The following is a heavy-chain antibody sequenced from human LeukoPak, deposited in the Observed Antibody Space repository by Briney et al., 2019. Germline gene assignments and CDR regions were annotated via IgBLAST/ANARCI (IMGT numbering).Heavy chain of an antibody. V-gene: IGHV4-39*07. J-gene: IGHJ4*02. Sequence: SETLSLTCTVSGGSISSSRYYWGWIRQPPGKGLEWTGSIYYSGSTYYTPSLKSRVTISVDTSKNQFSLKLTSVTAADTAVYYCARGGWYQDYWGQGTLVTVSS. CDR3: ARGGWYQDY. CDR2: IYYSGST. D-gene: IGHD6-19*01. CDR1: GGSISSSRYY.